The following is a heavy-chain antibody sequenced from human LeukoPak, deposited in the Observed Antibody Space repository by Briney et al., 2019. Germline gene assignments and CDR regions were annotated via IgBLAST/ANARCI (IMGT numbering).Heavy chain of an antibody. Sequence: SVKVSCKASGGTFSSYAISWVRQAPGQELEWMGRIIPILGIANYAQKFQGRVTITADKSTSTAYMELSSLRSEDTAVYYCARAGMTTVTPFLDYWGQGTLVTVSS. D-gene: IGHD4-17*01. V-gene: IGHV1-69*04. CDR1: GGTFSSYA. J-gene: IGHJ4*02. CDR2: IIPILGIA. CDR3: ARAGMTTVTPFLDY.